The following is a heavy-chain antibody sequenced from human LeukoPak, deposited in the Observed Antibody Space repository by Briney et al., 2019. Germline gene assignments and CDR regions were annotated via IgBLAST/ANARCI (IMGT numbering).Heavy chain of an antibody. V-gene: IGHV1-8*01. D-gene: IGHD6-6*01. CDR1: GYTFTSYD. Sequence: ASVKVSCKASGYTFTSYDINWVRPATGQGLEWMGWMNPNSGNTGYAQKFQGRVTMTRNTSISTAYMELSSLRSEDTAVYYCGYSSSSPPQFDYWGQGTLVTVSS. CDR2: MNPNSGNT. CDR3: GYSSSSPPQFDY. J-gene: IGHJ4*02.